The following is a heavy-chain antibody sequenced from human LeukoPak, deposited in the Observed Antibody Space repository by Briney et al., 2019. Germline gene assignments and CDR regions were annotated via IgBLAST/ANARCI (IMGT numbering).Heavy chain of an antibody. CDR1: GGTFSSYA. CDR2: IIPIFGTA. D-gene: IGHD4-23*01. J-gene: IGHJ6*03. V-gene: IGHV1-69*05. CDR3: ARSGKIYYYYYMDV. Sequence: ASVKVSCKASGGTFSSYAISWVRQAPGQGLEWMGGIIPIFGTANYAQKFQGRVTITTDESTSTAYMELSSLRSEDTAVYCCARSGKIYYYYYMDVWGKGTTVTVSS.